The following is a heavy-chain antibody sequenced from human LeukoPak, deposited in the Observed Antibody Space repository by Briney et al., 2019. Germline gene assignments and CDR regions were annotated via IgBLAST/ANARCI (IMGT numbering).Heavy chain of an antibody. CDR1: GFTFSSYA. V-gene: IGHV3-23*01. CDR2: ISGSGGST. Sequence: GGSLRLSCAASGFTFSSYAMSWVRQAPGKGLEWVSAISGSGGSTYYTDSVKGRFTISRDNSKNTLYLQMNSLRAEDTAVYYCAKDFYYDSSGYPTAFDPWGQGTLVTVSS. D-gene: IGHD3-22*01. J-gene: IGHJ5*02. CDR3: AKDFYYDSSGYPTAFDP.